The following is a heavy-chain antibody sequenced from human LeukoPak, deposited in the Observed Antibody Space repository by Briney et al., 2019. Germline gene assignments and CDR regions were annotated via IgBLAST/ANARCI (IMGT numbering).Heavy chain of an antibody. Sequence: GGSLRLSCAASGFTFSNYAMSWVRQAPGKGLEWVSAISGSGGSTDYADSAKGRFTISRDNSKNTLYLQTNSLRAEDTAVYYCAKAVGSSGYFSRDAFDIWGQGTMVTVSS. CDR1: GFTFSNYA. V-gene: IGHV3-23*01. CDR3: AKAVGSSGYFSRDAFDI. D-gene: IGHD3-22*01. CDR2: ISGSGGST. J-gene: IGHJ3*02.